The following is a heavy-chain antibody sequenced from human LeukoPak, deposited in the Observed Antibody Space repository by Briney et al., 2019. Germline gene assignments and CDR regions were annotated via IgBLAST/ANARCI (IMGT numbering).Heavy chain of an antibody. CDR1: GGSMSSYY. Sequence: SETLSLTCTVSGGSMSSYYWSWIRQPPGKGLEWIGYIYYSGSTNYNPSLKSRVTISADTSKNQFSLKLSSVTAADTAVYYCARGYLWSGYHNFDYWGQGTLVTVSS. D-gene: IGHD3-3*01. V-gene: IGHV4-59*01. CDR3: ARGYLWSGYHNFDY. J-gene: IGHJ4*02. CDR2: IYYSGST.